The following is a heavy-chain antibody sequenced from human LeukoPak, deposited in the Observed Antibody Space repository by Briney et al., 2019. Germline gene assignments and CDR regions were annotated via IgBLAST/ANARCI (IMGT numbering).Heavy chain of an antibody. V-gene: IGHV4-4*07. D-gene: IGHD2/OR15-2a*01. Sequence: PSETLSLTCSVSGGSISSYYWSWIRQPAGKGLEWIGRIYSSGTITYNPSLQSRVTMSVDTSKNQFSLKLSSVTAADTAVYYCARVMGSDNDFRVYYYYYYMDVWGKGTTVTVSS. CDR1: GGSISSYY. CDR3: ARVMGSDNDFRVYYYYYYMDV. CDR2: IYSSGTI. J-gene: IGHJ6*03.